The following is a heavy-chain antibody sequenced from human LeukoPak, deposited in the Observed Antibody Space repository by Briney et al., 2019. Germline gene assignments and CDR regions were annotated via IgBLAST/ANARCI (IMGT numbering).Heavy chain of an antibody. CDR1: GFSFSDCY. CDR2: MSNSSSTI. J-gene: IGHJ4*02. D-gene: IGHD3-10*01. Sequence: GGSLRLSCAASGFSFSDCYMSWIRQAPGKGLEWVSYMSNSSSTIYYADSVKGRFTISRDNTKNSLYLQMNSLRAEDTAVYYCASVLWFGGIFFDYWGQGTLVTVSS. CDR3: ASVLWFGGIFFDY. V-gene: IGHV3-11*01.